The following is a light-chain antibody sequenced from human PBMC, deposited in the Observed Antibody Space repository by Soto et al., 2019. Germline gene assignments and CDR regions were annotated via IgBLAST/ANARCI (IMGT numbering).Light chain of an antibody. CDR2: GAS. CDR3: QQYGGSPLVT. Sequence: EIVLTQSPGTLSLSPGERATLSCRASQSVSSNYLAWYQQKLGQAPRLLIYGASSRATGIPDRCRGSGSGTDFTLNSSGLEPEDFAVYYCQQYGGSPLVTFGGGTKGEIK. J-gene: IGKJ4*01. CDR1: QSVSSNY. V-gene: IGKV3-20*01.